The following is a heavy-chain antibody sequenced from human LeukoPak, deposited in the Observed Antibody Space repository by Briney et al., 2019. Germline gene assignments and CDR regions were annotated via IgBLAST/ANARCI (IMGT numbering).Heavy chain of an antibody. CDR2: ISGSGDAT. Sequence: GGSLRLSCAASGFTFSDYAMSWVRQAPEKGLEWVSAISGSGDATKYADSVKGRFTISRDKSKNTLYLQMNSLRAEDTAVYYCAREAATMYYFDYWGQGTLVTVSS. CDR1: GFTFSDYA. CDR3: AREAATMYYFDY. D-gene: IGHD5-12*01. J-gene: IGHJ4*02. V-gene: IGHV3-23*01.